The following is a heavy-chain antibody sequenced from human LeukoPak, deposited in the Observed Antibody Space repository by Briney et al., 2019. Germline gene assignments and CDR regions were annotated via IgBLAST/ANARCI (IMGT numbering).Heavy chain of an antibody. CDR2: ISYDGSNK. CDR3: ASAGGRDGYNYQIDY. D-gene: IGHD5-24*01. CDR1: GFTFSSYA. V-gene: IGHV3-30-3*01. J-gene: IGHJ4*02. Sequence: PGGSLRLSCAASGFTFSSYAMHWVRQAPGKGLEWVAVISYDGSNKYYADSVKGRFTISRDNSKNTLYLQMNSLRAEDTAVYYCASAGGRDGYNYQIDYWGQGTLVTVSS.